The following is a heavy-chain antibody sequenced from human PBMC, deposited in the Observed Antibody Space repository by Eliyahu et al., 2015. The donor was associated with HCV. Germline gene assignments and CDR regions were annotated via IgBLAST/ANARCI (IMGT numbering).Heavy chain of an antibody. Sequence: QVQLQQWGAGLLKPSETLSLTCAVYGXSFSGYYWSWIRQHPGKGLEWIGEINHSGSTNYNPSLKSRVTISVDTSKNQFSLKLSSVTAADTAVYYCARGKGRITMVQGVRLPPFDYWGQGTLVTVSS. CDR1: GXSFSGYY. CDR2: INHSGST. V-gene: IGHV4-34*01. D-gene: IGHD3-10*01. J-gene: IGHJ4*02. CDR3: ARGKGRITMVQGVRLPPFDY.